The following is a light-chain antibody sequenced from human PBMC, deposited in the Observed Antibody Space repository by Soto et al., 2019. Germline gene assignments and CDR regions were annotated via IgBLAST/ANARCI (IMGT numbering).Light chain of an antibody. CDR3: QQYNSYWYT. Sequence: DIQMTQSPSTLSASVGDRVIITCRASQSISTWLAWYQQKPGKAPNLLIYDAPTLQSGVPLRFSGSGSGTEFTLTISSLQPDDFGTYDCQQYNSYWYTFGQGTRLEIK. J-gene: IGKJ2*01. V-gene: IGKV1-5*01. CDR2: DAP. CDR1: QSISTW.